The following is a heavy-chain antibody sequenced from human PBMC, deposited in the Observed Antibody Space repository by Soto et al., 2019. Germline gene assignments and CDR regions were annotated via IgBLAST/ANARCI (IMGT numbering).Heavy chain of an antibody. CDR3: AKAREVTLVRVPSSY. CDR2: VGGSGDGT. J-gene: IGHJ4*02. Sequence: GGSLRLSCAASGFTFDGYAMSWVRQAPGKGLQWVSTVGGSGDGTYYADSVKGRFTISRDNSKNTLYLQMNSLRAEDTAVYYCAKAREVTLVRVPSSYWGQGTLVTVSS. V-gene: IGHV3-23*01. D-gene: IGHD3-10*01. CDR1: GFTFDGYA.